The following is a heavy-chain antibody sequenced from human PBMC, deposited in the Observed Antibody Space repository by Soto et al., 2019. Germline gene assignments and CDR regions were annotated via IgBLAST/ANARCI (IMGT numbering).Heavy chain of an antibody. Sequence: GGSLRLSCAASGFTFNTYAMSWVRQAPGQGLEWVSAISGSGFSTYYAASVKGRFSISSDSSKNTLFLQMNSLRADDTAVYFCATFTFGRPFDTWGQGTMVTVSS. V-gene: IGHV3-23*01. CDR3: ATFTFGRPFDT. D-gene: IGHD3-16*01. J-gene: IGHJ3*02. CDR1: GFTFNTYA. CDR2: ISGSGFST.